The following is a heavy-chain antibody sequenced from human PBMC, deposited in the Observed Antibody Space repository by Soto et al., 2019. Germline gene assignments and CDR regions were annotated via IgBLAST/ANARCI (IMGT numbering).Heavy chain of an antibody. CDR3: ATGVFGRDFDF. Sequence: QVQLVQSGAEVKRPGASVKISCKASGDTFSSYYMHLVRQAPGHGLEGMGIINRSGGNTAYAQKFKGRVIMTGDTSTTTVYMELGSLTSDHTAVYFCATGVFGRDFDFWGQGTLVTVSS. CDR1: GDTFSSYY. D-gene: IGHD3-10*02. V-gene: IGHV1-46*01. CDR2: INRSGGNT. J-gene: IGHJ4*02.